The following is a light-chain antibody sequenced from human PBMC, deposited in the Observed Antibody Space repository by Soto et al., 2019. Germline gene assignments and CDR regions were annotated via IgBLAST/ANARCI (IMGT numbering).Light chain of an antibody. CDR2: KAS. Sequence: DIKMTQSPSTLSASVGDRVTITCRASQSVDTCLAWYQQKPGKAPHLLIYKASSLETGVPSRFSGSGSVTEFTLTISSLQPDDFATYYCQQFYSYPWTFGQGTKVEIK. J-gene: IGKJ1*01. V-gene: IGKV1-5*03. CDR1: QSVDTC. CDR3: QQFYSYPWT.